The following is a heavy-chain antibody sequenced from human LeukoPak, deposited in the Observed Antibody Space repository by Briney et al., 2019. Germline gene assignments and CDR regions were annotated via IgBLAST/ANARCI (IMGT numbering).Heavy chain of an antibody. CDR3: ARAPVGYGSGSYYNSRFFDY. CDR1: GFTFSDYY. J-gene: IGHJ4*02. CDR2: INSSGSTI. Sequence: PGGSLRLSCAASGFTFSDYYMRWIRQAPGMGLEWVSYINSSGSTIYYADSVKGRFTISRDNAKNSLYLQMNSVRAEDTAVYYCARAPVGYGSGSYYNSRFFDYWGQGTLVTVSS. D-gene: IGHD3-10*01. V-gene: IGHV3-11*01.